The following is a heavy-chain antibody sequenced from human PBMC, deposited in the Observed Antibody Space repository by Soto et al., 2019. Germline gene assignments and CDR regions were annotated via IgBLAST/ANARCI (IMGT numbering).Heavy chain of an antibody. D-gene: IGHD6-19*01. Sequence: QVQLVESGGGVVQPERSLRLSCAASGFTFSSYAMHWVRQAPGKGLEWVAVISYDGSNKYYADSVKGRFTISRDNSKNTLYLQMNSLRAEDTAVYYCARTRAEMAGEVDYWGQGTLVTVSS. J-gene: IGHJ4*02. V-gene: IGHV3-30-3*01. CDR2: ISYDGSNK. CDR1: GFTFSSYA. CDR3: ARTRAEMAGEVDY.